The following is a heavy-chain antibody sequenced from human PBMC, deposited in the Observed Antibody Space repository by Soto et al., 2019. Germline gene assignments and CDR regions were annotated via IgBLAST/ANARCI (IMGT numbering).Heavy chain of an antibody. Sequence: GESLKISCKGSGYSFTSYWISWVRQMPGKGLEWMGRIDPSDSYTNYSPSFQGHVTISADKSISTAYLQWSSLKASDTAMYYCASLDIVVVPAAMGPNGMDVWGQGTTVTVSS. D-gene: IGHD2-2*03. J-gene: IGHJ6*02. CDR3: ASLDIVVVPAAMGPNGMDV. V-gene: IGHV5-10-1*01. CDR2: IDPSDSYT. CDR1: GYSFTSYW.